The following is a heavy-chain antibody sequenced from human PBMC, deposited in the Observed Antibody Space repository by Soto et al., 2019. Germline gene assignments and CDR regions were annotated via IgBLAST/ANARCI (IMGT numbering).Heavy chain of an antibody. D-gene: IGHD6-6*01. Sequence: SETLSLTCTVSGGSISSSSYYWGWIRQPPGKGLEWIGTMYYSGRTYYNPSLKSRVTISVDTSKNQFSLKLNSATAADTAVYYCARLIEARTEADFDIWGQGTMVTVSS. CDR2: MYYSGRT. CDR3: ARLIEARTEADFDI. V-gene: IGHV4-39*01. J-gene: IGHJ3*02. CDR1: GGSISSSSYY.